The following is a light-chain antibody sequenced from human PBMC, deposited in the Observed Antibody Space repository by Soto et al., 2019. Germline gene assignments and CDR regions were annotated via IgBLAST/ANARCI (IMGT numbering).Light chain of an antibody. CDR2: DAS. CDR1: QSISSW. V-gene: IGKV1-5*01. J-gene: IGKJ1*01. CDR3: QQYNSYWT. Sequence: DIQMTQSPSTLSASVGDRVTITCRASQSISSWLAWYQQKPGKAPKLLIYDASSLESGVPSRFSGSGSGTEFTRTLSSLQPDDFATYYCQQYNSYWTFGQGTKVEIK.